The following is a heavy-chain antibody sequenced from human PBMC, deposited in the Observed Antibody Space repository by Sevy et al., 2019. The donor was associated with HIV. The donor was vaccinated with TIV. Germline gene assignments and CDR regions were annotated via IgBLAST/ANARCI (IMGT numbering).Heavy chain of an antibody. V-gene: IGHV1-18*01. CDR3: ARDDCSSLSCHGSLLY. CDR1: GYTFTSYG. J-gene: IGHJ4*02. D-gene: IGHD2-2*01. Sequence: ASVKVSCKASGYTFTSYGISWVRQAPGQGLEWMGWISTFNVNTNNAQKFQGRVTMTTDTSTSTAYMELRGLGSDDPAVYYCARDDCSSLSCHGSLLYWGQGTLVTISS. CDR2: ISTFNVNT.